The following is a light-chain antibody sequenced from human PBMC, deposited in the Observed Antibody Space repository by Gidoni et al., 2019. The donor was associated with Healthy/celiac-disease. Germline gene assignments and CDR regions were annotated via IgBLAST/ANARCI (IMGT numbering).Light chain of an antibody. J-gene: IGKJ1*01. CDR1: QSVSSY. V-gene: IGKV3-11*01. CDR3: QQRSNWLTWT. Sequence: EIVLTQSPATLSLSPGERATLSCRASQSVSSYLAWYQQKPGQAPRLLIYDASNMATGIPARFSGSGSGTDFTLTISSLEPEDFAVYYCQQRSNWLTWTFXXXTKVEIK. CDR2: DAS.